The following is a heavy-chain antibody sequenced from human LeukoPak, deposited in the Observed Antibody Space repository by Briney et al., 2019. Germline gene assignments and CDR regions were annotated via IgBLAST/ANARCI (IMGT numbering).Heavy chain of an antibody. V-gene: IGHV1-8*03. D-gene: IGHD2-8*01. Sequence: GASVKVSCKASGYTFTSYDINWVRQATGQGLEWMGWMNPNSGNTGYAQKFQGRVTITRNTSISTAYMELSSLRSEDTAVYYCARAGYYTNGVCYTWVDYWGQGTLVTVSS. CDR2: MNPNSGNT. CDR1: GYTFTSYD. CDR3: ARAGYYTNGVCYTWVDY. J-gene: IGHJ4*02.